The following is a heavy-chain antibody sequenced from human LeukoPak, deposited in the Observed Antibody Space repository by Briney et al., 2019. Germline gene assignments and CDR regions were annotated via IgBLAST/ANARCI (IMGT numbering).Heavy chain of an antibody. CDR1: GVTFSSYA. J-gene: IGHJ4*02. CDR2: IIPIFGTA. V-gene: IGHV1-69*06. Sequence: GASVKVSCKASGVTFSSYAISWVRQAPGQGLEWMGGIIPIFGTANYAQKFQGRVTITADKSTSTAYMELSSLRSEDTAVYYCARNSAEWLVRYCSGGSCLGYFDYWGQGTLVTVSS. D-gene: IGHD2-15*01. CDR3: ARNSAEWLVRYCSGGSCLGYFDY.